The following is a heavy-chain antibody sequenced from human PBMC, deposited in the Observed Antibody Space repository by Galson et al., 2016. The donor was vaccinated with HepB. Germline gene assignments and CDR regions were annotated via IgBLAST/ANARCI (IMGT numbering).Heavy chain of an antibody. Sequence: SLRLSCAASGFTFSGSAIHWVRQASGKGLEWVGRIRNKANSYATAYGASVKGGFTISRDDSKNTAYLQMNSLKTEDSAVYYCTRHAYYYDSSGYYSPMGDFDSWGQGTLVTVSS. CDR2: IRNKANSYAT. V-gene: IGHV3-73*01. CDR1: GFTFSGSA. CDR3: TRHAYYYDSSGYYSPMGDFDS. J-gene: IGHJ4*02. D-gene: IGHD3-22*01.